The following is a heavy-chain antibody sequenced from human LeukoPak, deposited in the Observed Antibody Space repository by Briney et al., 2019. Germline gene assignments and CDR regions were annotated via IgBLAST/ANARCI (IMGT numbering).Heavy chain of an antibody. V-gene: IGHV3-20*04. D-gene: IGHD6-19*01. CDR1: GFTFDDYG. CDR3: AKDSSGWPEGDWFDP. Sequence: PGGSLRLSCAASGFTFDDYGMSWVRQAPGKGLEWVSGINWNGGSTGYADSVKGRFTISRDNSKNTLYLQMNSLRAEDTAVYYCAKDSSGWPEGDWFDPWGQGTLVTVSS. CDR2: INWNGGST. J-gene: IGHJ5*02.